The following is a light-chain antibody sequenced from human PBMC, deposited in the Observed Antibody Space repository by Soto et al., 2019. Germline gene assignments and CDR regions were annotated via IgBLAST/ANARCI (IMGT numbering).Light chain of an antibody. CDR3: CSYAGSNTFV. Sequence: QSVLTQPASVSGSPGQSITISCTGTSSDVGGYNLVSWYQQHPGKAPKLMIYEGTKRPSGVSNRFSGSKSGNTASLTISGLQAEDEADYYCCSYAGSNTFVFGGGTQLTVL. V-gene: IGLV2-23*03. CDR1: SSDVGGYNL. J-gene: IGLJ3*02. CDR2: EGT.